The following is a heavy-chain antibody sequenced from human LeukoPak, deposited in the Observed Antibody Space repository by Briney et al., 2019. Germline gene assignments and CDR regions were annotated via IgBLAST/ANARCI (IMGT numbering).Heavy chain of an antibody. Sequence: SETLSLTCTVSGGALSSGGYYWTWIRQPPGKGLEWIGNIYHSGTPYYNPSLKSRVTLSVDRSKNQFSLKMTSVTAADTAVYYCAREPRLWFGRSLYYYYGMDVWGQGTTVTVSS. CDR3: AREPRLWFGRSLYYYYGMDV. CDR2: IYHSGTP. CDR1: GGALSSGGYY. J-gene: IGHJ6*02. D-gene: IGHD3-10*01. V-gene: IGHV4-30-2*01.